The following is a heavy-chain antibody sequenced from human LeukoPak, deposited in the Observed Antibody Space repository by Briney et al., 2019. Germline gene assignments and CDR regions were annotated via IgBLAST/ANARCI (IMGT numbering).Heavy chain of an antibody. CDR1: GFTFNTYT. CDR3: ARVVWGGYRKDY. Sequence: GGSLRLSCAASGFTFNTYTMNWVRQAPGKGLEWVSYISSSSSTIHYADSVRGRFTISRDNAQNSLYLQMNSLRAEDTAVYYCARVVWGGYRKDYWGQGTLVTVSS. V-gene: IGHV3-48*01. D-gene: IGHD3-16*02. J-gene: IGHJ4*02. CDR2: ISSSSSTI.